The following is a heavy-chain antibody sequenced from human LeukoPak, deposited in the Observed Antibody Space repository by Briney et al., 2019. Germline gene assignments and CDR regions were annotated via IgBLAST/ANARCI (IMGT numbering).Heavy chain of an antibody. D-gene: IGHD2-15*01. CDR1: GGTFSSYT. V-gene: IGHV1-69*02. CDR2: ILPILGIA. CDR3: ASEGPPTDCSGGSCYSFDAFDI. Sequence: GASVQVSCKASGGTFSSYTISWLRPAPGQGLEWMGRILPILGIANYQQKFQGKYPISADTSTSTACVELSSLRSEDTAVYYGASEGPPTDCSGGSCYSFDAFDIWGQGTMVTVSS. J-gene: IGHJ3*02.